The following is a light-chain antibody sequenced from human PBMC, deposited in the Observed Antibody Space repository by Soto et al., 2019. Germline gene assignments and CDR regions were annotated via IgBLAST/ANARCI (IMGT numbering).Light chain of an antibody. Sequence: EIVLTQSPATLSLSPGERATLSCRASQSINNFLAWYQQKPGQAPRLLIYDASNRATGVPARFSGSGSGTDFTPTVSSLEPEDFGVYYCQQRSNWLSLTFGGGTRVQI. J-gene: IGKJ4*01. CDR2: DAS. V-gene: IGKV3-11*01. CDR1: QSINNF. CDR3: QQRSNWLSLT.